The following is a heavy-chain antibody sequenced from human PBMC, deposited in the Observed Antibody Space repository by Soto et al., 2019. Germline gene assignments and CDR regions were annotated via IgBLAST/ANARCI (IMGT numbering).Heavy chain of an antibody. D-gene: IGHD2-2*01. CDR2: ISGSGGST. Sequence: GGSLRLSCAASGFTFSSYAMSWVRQAPGKGLEWVSAISGSGGSTYYADSVKGRFTISRDNSKNTLYLQMNSLRAEDTAVYYCAKVAASSYCSSTSCRSPPLLNYWGQGTLVPVSS. CDR3: AKVAASSYCSSTSCRSPPLLNY. V-gene: IGHV3-23*01. CDR1: GFTFSSYA. J-gene: IGHJ4*02.